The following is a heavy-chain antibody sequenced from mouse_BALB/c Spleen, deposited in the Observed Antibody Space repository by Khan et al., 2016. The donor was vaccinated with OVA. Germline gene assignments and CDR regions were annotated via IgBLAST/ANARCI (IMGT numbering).Heavy chain of an antibody. V-gene: IGHV1S137*01. CDR2: ISTYNGNT. CDR1: GYTFTDYA. D-gene: IGHD4-1*01. J-gene: IGHJ3*01. CDR3: ARLTPY. Sequence: QVRLQQSGPEVVRPGVSVKISCKVSGYTFTDYATHRVKQSHAKSLVWSGVISTYNGNTNYNQNLKGKATMTVDKSSSTAYMELARLTSEDSAIYFCARLTPYWGQGTLVTVSA.